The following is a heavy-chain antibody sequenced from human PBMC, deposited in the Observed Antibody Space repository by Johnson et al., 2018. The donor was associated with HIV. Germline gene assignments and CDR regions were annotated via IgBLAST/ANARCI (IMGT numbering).Heavy chain of an antibody. D-gene: IGHD5-18*01. V-gene: IGHV3-30*02. Sequence: QVQLVESGGGVVQPGGSLRLSCAASGFTFSSYGMHWVRPAPGKGLAWVAFIRYDGSNKYYADSVKGRFTISRDNSKNTLYLQMNSLRAEDTAVYYCAKDSRYSYGPDAFDIWGQGTMVTVSS. CDR1: GFTFSSYG. CDR3: AKDSRYSYGPDAFDI. J-gene: IGHJ3*02. CDR2: IRYDGSNK.